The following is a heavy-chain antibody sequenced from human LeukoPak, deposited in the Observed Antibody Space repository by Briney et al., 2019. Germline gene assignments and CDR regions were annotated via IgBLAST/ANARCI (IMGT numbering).Heavy chain of an antibody. D-gene: IGHD3-3*01. J-gene: IGHJ4*02. CDR1: GFTFSSYA. Sequence: GGSLRLSCAASGFTFSSYAMSWVRQAPGKGLEWVANIKQDGSEKYYVDSVKGRFTISRDNAKNSLYLQMNSLRAEDTAVYYCARAEEYYDFWSGYYRGFKRTQNFDYWGQGTLVTVSS. CDR3: ARAEEYYDFWSGYYRGFKRTQNFDY. V-gene: IGHV3-7*03. CDR2: IKQDGSEK.